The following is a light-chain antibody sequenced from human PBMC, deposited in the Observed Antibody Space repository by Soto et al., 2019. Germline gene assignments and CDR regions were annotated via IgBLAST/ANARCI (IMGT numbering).Light chain of an antibody. Sequence: VLTQPASVSGSPGQSITISCTGTSSDVGGYNYVSWYQQHPGKAPKLMIYDVSNRPSGVSNRFSGSKSGNTASLTISGLQAEDEADYYCSSYTTSGSLVFGGGTKLTVL. CDR2: DVS. CDR3: SSYTTSGSLV. V-gene: IGLV2-14*01. J-gene: IGLJ2*01. CDR1: SSDVGGYNY.